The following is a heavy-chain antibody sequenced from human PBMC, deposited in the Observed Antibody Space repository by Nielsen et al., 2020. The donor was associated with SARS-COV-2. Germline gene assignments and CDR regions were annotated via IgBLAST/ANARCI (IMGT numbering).Heavy chain of an antibody. CDR3: ARKGGLTHEPFDS. J-gene: IGHJ4*02. V-gene: IGHV3-21*06. Sequence: GESLKISCAASGFRFTSYSMNWVRQAPGKGLEWVASITMSGAYMYYADSVRGRFTVSRDNAENSLYLQMNSLRDEDTAVYYCARKGGLTHEPFDSWGQGTLVTVSS. D-gene: IGHD3-9*01. CDR2: ITMSGAYM. CDR1: GFRFTSYS.